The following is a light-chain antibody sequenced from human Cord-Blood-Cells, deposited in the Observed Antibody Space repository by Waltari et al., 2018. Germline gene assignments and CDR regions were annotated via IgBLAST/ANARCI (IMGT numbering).Light chain of an antibody. CDR2: GNS. J-gene: IGLJ2*01. CDR3: QSYDSSLSAYVV. V-gene: IGLV1-40*01. Sequence: QSVLTQPPSVSGAPGQRVTISCPGSSSNIGAGYDVHWSQQLPGTAPKLLIYGNSNRPSGVPDRFSGSKSGTSASLAITGLQAEDEADYYCQSYDSSLSAYVVFGGGTKLTVL. CDR1: SSNIGAGYD.